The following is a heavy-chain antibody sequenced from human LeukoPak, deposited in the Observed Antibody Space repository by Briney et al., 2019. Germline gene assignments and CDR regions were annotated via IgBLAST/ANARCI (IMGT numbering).Heavy chain of an antibody. V-gene: IGHV4-59*12. CDR1: GGSISSYY. J-gene: IGHJ5*02. CDR2: IYYSGST. CDR3: AKSLYGSGSYYNWFDP. Sequence: SETLSLTCTVSGGSISSYYWSWIRQPPGKGLEWIGYIYYSGSTTYNPSLKSRVTISGDTSENQFSLRLSSVTAADPAVYYCAKSLYGSGSYYNWFDPWGQGTLVTVSS. D-gene: IGHD3-10*01.